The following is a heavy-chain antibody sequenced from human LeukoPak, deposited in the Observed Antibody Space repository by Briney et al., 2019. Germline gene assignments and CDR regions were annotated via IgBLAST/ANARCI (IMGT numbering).Heavy chain of an antibody. Sequence: GGSLRPSCAASGFTDSSNYMSWVRRAPGKGLEWVSVIYSGGSTYYADSVKGRFTISRDNSKNTLYLQMNSLRAEDTAVYYCARGLGSGSNAYDYWGQGTLVTVSS. CDR3: ARGLGSGSNAYDY. CDR2: IYSGGST. V-gene: IGHV3-53*01. J-gene: IGHJ4*02. D-gene: IGHD3-10*01. CDR1: GFTDSSNY.